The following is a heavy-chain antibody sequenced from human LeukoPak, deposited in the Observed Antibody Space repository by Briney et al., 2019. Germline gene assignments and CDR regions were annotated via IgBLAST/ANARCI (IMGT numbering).Heavy chain of an antibody. J-gene: IGHJ4*02. D-gene: IGHD5-24*01. CDR1: GFTFSSYG. Sequence: GSLRLSCAASGFTFSSYGMHWVRQAPGKGLEWVAVISYDGSNKYYADSVKGRFTVSRDNSKNTLYLQMNSLRAEDTAVYYCAKEGRDGFNYDYWGQGTLVTVSS. CDR3: AKEGRDGFNYDY. CDR2: ISYDGSNK. V-gene: IGHV3-30*18.